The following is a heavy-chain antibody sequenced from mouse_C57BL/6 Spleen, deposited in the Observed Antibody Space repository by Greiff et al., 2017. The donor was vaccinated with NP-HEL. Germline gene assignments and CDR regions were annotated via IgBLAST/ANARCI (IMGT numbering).Heavy chain of an antibody. CDR2: IYPGSGST. J-gene: IGHJ4*01. D-gene: IGHD2-4*01. CDR1: GYTFTSYW. CDR3: ARKGYDYDERESDAMDY. Sequence: QVQLQQPGAELVKPGASVKMSCKASGYTFTSYWITWVKQRPGQGLEWIGDIYPGSGSTNYNEKFKSKATLTVDTSSSTAYMQLSSLTSEDSAVYYCARKGYDYDERESDAMDYWGQGTSVTVSS. V-gene: IGHV1-55*01.